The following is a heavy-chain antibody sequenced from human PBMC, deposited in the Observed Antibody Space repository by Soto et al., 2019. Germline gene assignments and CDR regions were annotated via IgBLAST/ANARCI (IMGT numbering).Heavy chain of an antibody. CDR3: ARDGNFALRGYSFGFDF. V-gene: IGHV3-48*02. D-gene: IGHD5-18*01. CDR2: ISSSSSTI. CDR1: GFTFSSYS. Sequence: GGSLRLSCAASGFTFSSYSMHWVRQAPGKGLECVSYISSSSSTIYYADSVKGRFTISRDNAKNSLYLQMNSLRDEDTAVYYCARDGNFALRGYSFGFDFWGQGTRVTVSS. J-gene: IGHJ4*02.